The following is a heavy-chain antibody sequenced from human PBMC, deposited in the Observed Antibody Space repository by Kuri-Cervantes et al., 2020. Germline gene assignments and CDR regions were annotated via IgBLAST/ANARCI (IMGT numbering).Heavy chain of an antibody. D-gene: IGHD3-10*01. CDR2: VSHSGST. V-gene: IGHV4-38-2*01. Sequence: GSLRLSCAVSGYSISSGYYWGWIRQPPGKGLEWIGSVSHSGSTYYNPSLGSRVTISVDTSKKQFSLKLSSVTAADTAVYYCARITRYYYYMDVWGKGTTVTVSS. CDR3: ARITRYYYYMDV. J-gene: IGHJ6*03. CDR1: GYSISSGYY.